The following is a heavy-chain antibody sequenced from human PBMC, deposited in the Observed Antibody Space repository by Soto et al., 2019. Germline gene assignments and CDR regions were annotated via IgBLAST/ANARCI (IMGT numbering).Heavy chain of an antibody. D-gene: IGHD6-19*01. CDR1: GFTFSSYS. Sequence: GGSLRLSCAASGFTFSSYSMNWVRQAPGKGLEWVSSISSSSSYIYYADSVKGRFTISRDNAKNTLYLQMNSLRAEDTAVYYCARPVRSSGCFDYWGQGTLVTVSS. CDR2: ISSSSSYI. V-gene: IGHV3-21*01. CDR3: ARPVRSSGCFDY. J-gene: IGHJ4*02.